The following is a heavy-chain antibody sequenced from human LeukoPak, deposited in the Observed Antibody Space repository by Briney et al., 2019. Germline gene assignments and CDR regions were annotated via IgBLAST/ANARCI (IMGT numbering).Heavy chain of an antibody. CDR3: ARGGRGYCSSTSCYTNDLDY. Sequence: SETLSLTCTVSGGSISSYYWSWIRQPPGKGLEWIRDIYYSGSTNYNPSLKSRVIISVDTSKNQFSLKLSSVTAADTAVYYCARGGRGYCSSTSCYTNDLDYWGQGTLVTVSS. V-gene: IGHV4-59*08. CDR1: GGSISSYY. J-gene: IGHJ4*02. CDR2: IYYSGST. D-gene: IGHD2-2*02.